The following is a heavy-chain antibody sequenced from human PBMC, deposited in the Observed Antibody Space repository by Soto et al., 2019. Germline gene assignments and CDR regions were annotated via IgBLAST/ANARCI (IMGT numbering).Heavy chain of an antibody. CDR1: GFTFSDYY. CDR3: ARPPGSSWYMGHNWFDP. CDR2: ISSSGSTI. J-gene: IGHJ5*02. Sequence: GGSLRLSCAASGFTFSDYYMSWIRQAPGKGLEWVSYISSSGSTIYYADSVKGRFTISRDNAKNSLYLQMSSLRVEDTAVYYCARPPGSSWYMGHNWFDPWGQGTLVTVSS. D-gene: IGHD6-13*01. V-gene: IGHV3-11*04.